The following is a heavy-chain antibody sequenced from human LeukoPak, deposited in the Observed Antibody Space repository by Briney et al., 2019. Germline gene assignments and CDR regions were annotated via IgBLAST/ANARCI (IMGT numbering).Heavy chain of an antibody. V-gene: IGHV1-69*13. CDR3: ARGGYSSTQLEEYDY. Sequence: ASVKVSCKASGGTFSSYAISGVRQAPGQGLEGMGGSIPIFCTANYAQKFQGRVTITADESTSTAYMELSSLRSEDTAVYYCARGGYSSTQLEEYDYWGQGTLVTVSS. CDR1: GGTFSSYA. J-gene: IGHJ4*02. CDR2: SIPIFCTA. D-gene: IGHD6-13*01.